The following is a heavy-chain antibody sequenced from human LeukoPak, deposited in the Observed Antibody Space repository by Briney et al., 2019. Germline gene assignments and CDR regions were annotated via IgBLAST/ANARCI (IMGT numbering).Heavy chain of an antibody. Sequence: SVKVSCKASGYTFTSYGLSWVRQPPGQGLEWMGWISPYNANTHYAQKVQGRVTMTTDTSTSTAYMELRSLRSDDTAVYYCARKPPNLAFDYWGQGTLVTVSS. D-gene: IGHD4/OR15-4a*01. V-gene: IGHV1-18*04. CDR1: GYTFTSYG. CDR3: ARKPPNLAFDY. J-gene: IGHJ4*02. CDR2: ISPYNANT.